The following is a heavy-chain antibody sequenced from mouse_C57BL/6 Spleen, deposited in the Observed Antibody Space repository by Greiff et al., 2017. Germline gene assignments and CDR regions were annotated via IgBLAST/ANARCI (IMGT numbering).Heavy chain of an antibody. J-gene: IGHJ1*03. CDR2: ISYSGST. V-gene: IGHV3-1*01. CDR3: ARDVYDGYYGYFDV. CDR1: GYSITSGYD. Sequence: VQLQQSGPGMVKPSQSLSLTCTVTGYSITSGYDWHWIRHFPGNKLEWMGYISYSGSTNYNPSLKSRISITHDTSKNHFFLKLNSVTTEDTATYYCARDVYDGYYGYFDVWGTGTTVTVSS. D-gene: IGHD2-3*01.